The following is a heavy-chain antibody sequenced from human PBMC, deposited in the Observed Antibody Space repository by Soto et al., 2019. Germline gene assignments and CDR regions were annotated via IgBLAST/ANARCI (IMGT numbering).Heavy chain of an antibody. V-gene: IGHV3-74*01. J-gene: IGHJ4*02. CDR3: TQSISSNSPFDY. CDR1: GFTFSNFW. Sequence: GSLRLSCAISGFTFSNFWMHWVRQAPGKGLVWVSRINSDGSSTTYADSVKGRFTISRDNAKNTLYLQMNSLRAEDTAVYYCTQSISSNSPFDYWGQGALVTVSS. D-gene: IGHD2-2*01. CDR2: INSDGSST.